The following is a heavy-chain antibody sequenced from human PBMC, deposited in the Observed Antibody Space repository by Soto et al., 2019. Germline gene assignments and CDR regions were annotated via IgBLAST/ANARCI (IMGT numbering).Heavy chain of an antibody. D-gene: IGHD2-8*02. CDR3: ARDSTAGGGDYYYSGMDV. Sequence: PSETLSLTCTVSGASISSGDYYWSWIRQPPGKGLEWIGYIYYSGSTYYNPSLKSRVTISVDTSKNQFSLKLSSVTAADTAVYYCARDSTAGGGDYYYSGMDVWGQGPTVTVYS. J-gene: IGHJ6*02. V-gene: IGHV4-30-4*01. CDR2: IYYSGST. CDR1: GASISSGDYY.